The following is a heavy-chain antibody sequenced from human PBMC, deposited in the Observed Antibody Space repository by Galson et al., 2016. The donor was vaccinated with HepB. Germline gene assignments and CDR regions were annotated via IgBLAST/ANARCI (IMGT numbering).Heavy chain of an antibody. J-gene: IGHJ5*02. V-gene: IGHV4-59*08. CDR1: GDSMTNYY. CDR2: VYYSGSS. Sequence: SETLSLTCIVSGDSMTNYYWSWIRQPPGKGLEWIGYVYYSGSSIYNPSLKSRVTISVDTSKNQFSLKMSSVTAADTALYYCARRDIGYGRLDPWGQGVLVTVSS. D-gene: IGHD2-15*01. CDR3: ARRDIGYGRLDP.